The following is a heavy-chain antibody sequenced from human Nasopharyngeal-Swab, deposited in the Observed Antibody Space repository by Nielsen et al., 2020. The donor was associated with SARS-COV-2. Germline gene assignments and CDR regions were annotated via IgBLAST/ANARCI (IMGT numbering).Heavy chain of an antibody. D-gene: IGHD3-22*01. CDR1: GGSFSGYY. J-gene: IGHJ3*02. CDR3: AREGPPWLSAFDI. Sequence: SETLSLTCAAYGGSFSGYYWSWIRQPPGKGLEWIGEINHSGSTNYNPSLKSRVTISVDTSKNQFPLKLSSVTAADTAVYYCAREGPPWLSAFDIWGQGTMVTVSS. CDR2: INHSGST. V-gene: IGHV4-34*01.